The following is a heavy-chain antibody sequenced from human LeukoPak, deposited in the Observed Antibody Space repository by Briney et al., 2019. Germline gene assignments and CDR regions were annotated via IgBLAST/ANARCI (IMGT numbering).Heavy chain of an antibody. J-gene: IGHJ4*02. Sequence: GGSLRLSCAASGFTFSSYCMSWVRQAPGKGLEWVSAISGSGGSTYYADSVKGRFTISRDNSKNTLYLQMNSLRAEDTAVYYCAKDSLALSITMVRAYFDYWGQGTLVTVSS. D-gene: IGHD3-10*01. CDR2: ISGSGGST. CDR1: GFTFSSYC. CDR3: AKDSLALSITMVRAYFDY. V-gene: IGHV3-23*01.